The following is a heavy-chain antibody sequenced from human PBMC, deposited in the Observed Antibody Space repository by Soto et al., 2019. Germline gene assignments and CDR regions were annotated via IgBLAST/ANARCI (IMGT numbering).Heavy chain of an antibody. CDR3: ARARYYDFCSGYYHKLMYYIHY. V-gene: IGHV4-59*01. CDR2: IYYSGST. CDR1: GGSISSYY. J-gene: IGHJ4*02. Sequence: TSETLSLTCTVSGGSISSYYWSWIRQPPGKGLEWIGYIYYSGSTNYNPSLKSRVTISVDTSKNQFSLKLSSVTAADTAVYYCARARYYDFCSGYYHKLMYYIHYSGQATLVTVSS. D-gene: IGHD3-3*01.